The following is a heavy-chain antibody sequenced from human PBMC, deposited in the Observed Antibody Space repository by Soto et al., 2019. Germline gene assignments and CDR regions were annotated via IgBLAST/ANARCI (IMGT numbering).Heavy chain of an antibody. D-gene: IGHD2-15*01. CDR1: GGSLSTNP. Sequence: QVQLVQSGTEVKKPGFSVKVSCKTSGGSLSTNPISWVRQAPGQGLEWMGGTGSGTGPGNHAQKFQGRLTVTADKSTGTVYMELTNLSSEDTAVYYCARRDSGGFFRFFDSWGQGTLVTVSS. V-gene: IGHV1-69*06. CDR2: TGSGTGPG. J-gene: IGHJ4*02. CDR3: ARRDSGGFFRFFDS.